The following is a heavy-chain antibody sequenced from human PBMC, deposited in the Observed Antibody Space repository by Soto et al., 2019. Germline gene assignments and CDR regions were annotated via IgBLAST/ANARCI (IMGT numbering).Heavy chain of an antibody. V-gene: IGHV4-59*01. D-gene: IGHD2-15*01. Sequence: SETLSLTXVVSGGPINSDYWSWLRQPPGKGLEWIGFIHYTGTTRYNPSLKSRLTILLDRSKNQFSLNLNSVTAADTAMYYCAKGAGWYPFWGQGTLVTVSS. CDR1: GGPINSDY. J-gene: IGHJ4*02. CDR3: AKGAGWYPF. CDR2: IHYTGTT.